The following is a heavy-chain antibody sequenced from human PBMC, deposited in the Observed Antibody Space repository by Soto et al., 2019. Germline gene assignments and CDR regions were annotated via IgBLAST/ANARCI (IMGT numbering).Heavy chain of an antibody. CDR1: GGSLSTHY. Sequence: SETLSLTCTLSGGSLSTHYWNWIRQPPGKGLEWIGYISYLGRTNYNSSLRSRVTMSIDTSKNQSSLRLSSVTAADTAVYYCARDADPLGWFDPWGQGTPVTVSS. CDR2: ISYLGRT. V-gene: IGHV4-59*11. CDR3: ARDADPLGWFDP. J-gene: IGHJ5*02. D-gene: IGHD3-10*01.